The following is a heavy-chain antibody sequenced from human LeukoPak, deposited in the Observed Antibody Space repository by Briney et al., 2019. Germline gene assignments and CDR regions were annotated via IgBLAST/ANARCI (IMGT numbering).Heavy chain of an antibody. CDR1: GGTFSSYA. Sequence: SVKVSCKASGGTFSSYAISWVRQAPGQGIEWMGGIIPIFGTANYAQKLQGRVTINADKSMSTAYMELSSLRSKDTAVYYCARGRGFGELWNDYYYDDLDVWGKGTTVTVSS. D-gene: IGHD3-10*01. V-gene: IGHV1-69*06. CDR3: ARGRGFGELWNDYYYDDLDV. CDR2: IIPIFGTA. J-gene: IGHJ6*04.